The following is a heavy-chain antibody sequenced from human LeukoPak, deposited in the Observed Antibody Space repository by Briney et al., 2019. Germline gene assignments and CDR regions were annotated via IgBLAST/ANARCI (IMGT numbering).Heavy chain of an antibody. V-gene: IGHV3-33*01. CDR3: ARDTRDPGSYYYYYGMDV. J-gene: IGHJ6*02. CDR1: GFTFSSYG. Sequence: GRSLRLSCAASGFTFSSYGMHWVRQAPGKGLEWVAVIWYDGGNKYYADSVKGRFTISRDNSKNTLYLQMNSLRAEDTAVYYCARDTRDPGSYYYYYGMDVWGQGTTVTVSS. D-gene: IGHD1-1*01. CDR2: IWYDGGNK.